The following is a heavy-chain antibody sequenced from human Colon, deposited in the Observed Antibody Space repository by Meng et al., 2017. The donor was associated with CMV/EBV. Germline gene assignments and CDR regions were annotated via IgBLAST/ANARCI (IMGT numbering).Heavy chain of an antibody. CDR1: GGSFSGYY. V-gene: IGHV4-34*01. D-gene: IGHD3-10*01. CDR2: INHSGST. J-gene: IGHJ4*02. CDR3: ARGRFYYGSGSYYIAPNFDY. Sequence: SETLSLTCAVYGGSFSGYYWSWIRQPPGKGLEWIGEINHSGSTNYNPSLKSRVTISVDTSKNQFSLKLSSVTAADTAVYYCARGRFYYGSGSYYIAPNFDYWGQGTLVTVPQ.